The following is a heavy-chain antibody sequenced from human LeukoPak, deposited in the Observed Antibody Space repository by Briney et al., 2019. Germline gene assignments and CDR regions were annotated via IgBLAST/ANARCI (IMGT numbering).Heavy chain of an antibody. D-gene: IGHD1-26*01. CDR2: INPNSGGT. CDR3: ARDPGSGSSFDY. J-gene: IGHJ4*02. CDR1: GYTFTGYY. V-gene: IGHV1-2*02. Sequence: ASVKVSCKASGYTFTGYYMHWVRQAPGQRLEWMGWINPNSGGTIYTQKFQGRVTMTRDTSISTAYMELSRLRSDDTAVYYCARDPGSGSSFDYWGQGTLVTVSS.